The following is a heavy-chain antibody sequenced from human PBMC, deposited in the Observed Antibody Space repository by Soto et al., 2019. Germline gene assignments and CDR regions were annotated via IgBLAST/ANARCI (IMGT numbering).Heavy chain of an antibody. V-gene: IGHV1-69*13. CDR3: ARDSVRDTAMDYYYYGMDV. J-gene: IGHJ6*02. CDR2: IIPIFGTA. Sequence: GASVKVSCKASGGTFSSYSISWVRQAPGQGLEWMGGIIPIFGTANYAQKFQGRVTITADESTSTAYMELSSLRSEDTAVYYCARDSVRDTAMDYYYYGMDVWGQGTTVTVSS. D-gene: IGHD5-18*01. CDR1: GGTFSSYS.